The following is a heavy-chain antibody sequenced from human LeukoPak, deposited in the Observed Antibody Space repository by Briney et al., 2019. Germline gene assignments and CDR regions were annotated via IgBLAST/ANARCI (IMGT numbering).Heavy chain of an antibody. CDR2: NYSSGST. J-gene: IGHJ4*02. Sequence: SETLSLTCTVSGGSLSSYFWSWIRLSPGKGLEWIGYNYSSGSTTYNPSPRSRVTISVDTSKRQFSLKGNSVTAADTAVYNCARRYRGFFDYWGQGILVTVSS. CDR3: ARRYRGFFDY. CDR1: GGSLSSYF. V-gene: IGHV4-59*01. D-gene: IGHD3-16*02.